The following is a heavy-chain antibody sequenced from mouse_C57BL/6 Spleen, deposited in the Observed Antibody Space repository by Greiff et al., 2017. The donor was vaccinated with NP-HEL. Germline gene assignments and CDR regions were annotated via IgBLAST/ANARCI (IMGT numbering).Heavy chain of an antibody. Sequence: QVQLKQSGAELARPGASVKLSCKASGYTFTSYGISWVKQRTGQGLEWIGEIYPRSGNTYYNEKFKGKATLTADKSSSTAYMELRSLTSEDSTVYFGTSDYSNYPGDYFDYWGQGTTLTVSS. CDR3: TSDYSNYPGDYFDY. CDR1: GYTFTSYG. D-gene: IGHD2-5*01. V-gene: IGHV1-81*01. CDR2: IYPRSGNT. J-gene: IGHJ2*01.